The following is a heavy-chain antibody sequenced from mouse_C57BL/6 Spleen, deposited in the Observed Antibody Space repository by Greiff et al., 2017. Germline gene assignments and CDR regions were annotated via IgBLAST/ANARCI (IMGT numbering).Heavy chain of an antibody. J-gene: IGHJ1*03. CDR3: ARWNYGSSYWYFDV. V-gene: IGHV1-69*01. D-gene: IGHD1-1*01. CDR2: IDPSDSYT. CDR1: GYTFTSYW. Sequence: QVQLQQPGAELVMPGASVKLSCKASGYTFTSYWMHWVKQRPGQGLEWIGEIDPSDSYTNYNQKFKGKSTLTVYKSSSTAYMQLSSLTSEDSAVYYCARWNYGSSYWYFDVWGTGTTVTVSS.